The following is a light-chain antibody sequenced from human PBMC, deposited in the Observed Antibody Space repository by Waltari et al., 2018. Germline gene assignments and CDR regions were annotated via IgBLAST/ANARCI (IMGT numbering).Light chain of an antibody. CDR1: DVGDKS. CDR2: QDH. J-gene: IGLJ2*01. CDR3: QSWDTTYVV. Sequence: GLSQHPSVSVSPGPTATISCSGDDVGDKSSCWYQQKPGQSPLLVIFQDHRRPSGIPERFSGSKSGNTATLTISGTQPMDEADYYCQSWDTTYVVFGGGTKLTVL. V-gene: IGLV3-1*01.